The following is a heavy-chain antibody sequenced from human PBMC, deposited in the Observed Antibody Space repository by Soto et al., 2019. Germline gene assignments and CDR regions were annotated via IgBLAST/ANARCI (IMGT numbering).Heavy chain of an antibody. V-gene: IGHV1-2*04. CDR1: GYSFTGNS. Sequence: QVHLVQSGAEVKKPGASVRVSCKASGYSFTGNSIHWVRQAPGPGLEWMGWINPNNGGTNDAQRFRGWVTMTRDTSVSTACMDLNRLKSDDTAVYYCVIKRSGVVSWGQGTLVTVSS. CDR3: VIKRSGVVS. D-gene: IGHD2-15*01. CDR2: INPNNGGT. J-gene: IGHJ5*01.